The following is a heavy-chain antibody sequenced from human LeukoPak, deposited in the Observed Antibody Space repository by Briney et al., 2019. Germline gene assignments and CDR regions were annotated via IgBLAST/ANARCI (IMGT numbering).Heavy chain of an antibody. CDR2: IYYSGST. CDR1: GGSISSYY. J-gene: IGHJ4*02. D-gene: IGHD3-3*01. CDR3: ARAIDFWSGYPHYFDY. Sequence: SETLSLTCTVSGGSISSYYWSWIRQPPGKGLEWIGYIYYSGSTNYNPSLKSRVTISVDTSKNQFSLKLSSVTAADTAVYYCARAIDFWSGYPHYFDYWGQGTLVTVSS. V-gene: IGHV4-59*01.